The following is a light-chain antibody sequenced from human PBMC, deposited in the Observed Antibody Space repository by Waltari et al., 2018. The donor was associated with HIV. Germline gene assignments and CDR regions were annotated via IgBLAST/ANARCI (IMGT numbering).Light chain of an antibody. CDR1: ENIRNN. V-gene: IGKV3-15*01. Sequence: VMTQSPGTLSVSPGERATLSCRSSENIRNNLAWYQQKPGQAPRLLCYDASARATGVPARFSGSGSGTEFTLTISGMQSEDFAIYYCQQYSRWPPTWTFGQGTKVDVK. J-gene: IGKJ1*01. CDR2: DAS. CDR3: QQYSRWPPTWT.